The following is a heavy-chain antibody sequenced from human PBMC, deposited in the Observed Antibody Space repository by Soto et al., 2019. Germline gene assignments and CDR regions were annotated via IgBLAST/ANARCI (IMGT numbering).Heavy chain of an antibody. J-gene: IGHJ5*02. CDR1: GGSISKSSYY. Sequence: SETLSLTCTASGGSISKSSYYWVWIRQPPGKGLEWVGSMSYSGSTYYNPSLKSRVAISVDTSKNQLSLQVSSVTAADTAVYYCSRRAPEGFDPWGQGTLVTVS. CDR2: MSYSGST. CDR3: SRRAPEGFDP. V-gene: IGHV4-39*01.